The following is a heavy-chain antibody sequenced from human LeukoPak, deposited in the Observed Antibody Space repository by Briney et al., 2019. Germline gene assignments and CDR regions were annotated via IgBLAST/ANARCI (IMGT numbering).Heavy chain of an antibody. D-gene: IGHD7-27*01. Sequence: TSETLSLTCAVYGGSFSGYYWSWIRQPPGKGLEWIGEINHSGSTNYNPSLKSRVTISVDTSKNQFSLKLSSVTAADTAVYYCARGPWGSMRGMDVWGQGTTVTVSS. CDR2: INHSGST. V-gene: IGHV4-34*01. J-gene: IGHJ6*02. CDR1: GGSFSGYY. CDR3: ARGPWGSMRGMDV.